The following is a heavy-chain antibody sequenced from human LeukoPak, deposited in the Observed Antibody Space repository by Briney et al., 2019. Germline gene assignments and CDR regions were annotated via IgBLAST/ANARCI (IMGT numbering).Heavy chain of an antibody. J-gene: IGHJ4*02. V-gene: IGHV3-7*03. D-gene: IGHD6-19*01. CDR2: IKHDGSEK. CDR3: AKDNRRHYTSGPNPDSLH. Sequence: PGGSLRLSCAASGFTFSRHWMTWVRQAPGKGLEWVANIKHDGSEKNYVDSVKGRFTISRDNAKNSLYLQMNSLRVEDTAFYYCAKDNRRHYTSGPNPDSLHWGQGALVTVSS. CDR1: GFTFSRHW.